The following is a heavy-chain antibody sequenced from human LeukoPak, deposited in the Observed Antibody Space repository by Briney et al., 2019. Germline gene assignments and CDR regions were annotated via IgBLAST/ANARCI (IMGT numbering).Heavy chain of an antibody. CDR1: GGSISSGGYY. V-gene: IGHV4-31*03. CDR2: IYYSGST. J-gene: IGHJ4*02. Sequence: PSETLSLTCTVSGGSISSGGYYWSWIRQHPGKSLEWIGYIYYSGSTYYNPSLKSRVTISVDTSKNQFSLKLSSVTAADTAVYYCARDHPDGLGSDYWGQGTLVTVSS. CDR3: ARDHPDGLGSDY. D-gene: IGHD3/OR15-3a*01.